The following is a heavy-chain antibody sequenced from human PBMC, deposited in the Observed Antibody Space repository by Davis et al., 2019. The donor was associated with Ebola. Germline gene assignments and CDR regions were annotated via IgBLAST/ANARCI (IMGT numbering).Heavy chain of an antibody. J-gene: IGHJ4*02. CDR2: ISDSGGNT. D-gene: IGHD2-15*01. CDR1: GFTFSSYA. CDR3: ARYCHYTDCSYFDC. V-gene: IGHV3-23*01. Sequence: PGGSLRLSCAASGFTFSSYAMSWVRQAPGKGLEWVSAISDSGGNTYYADSVKGRFTISRDNSKNTLYLQMNSLRAEDTATYYCARYCHYTDCSYFDCWGQGTMVAVSS.